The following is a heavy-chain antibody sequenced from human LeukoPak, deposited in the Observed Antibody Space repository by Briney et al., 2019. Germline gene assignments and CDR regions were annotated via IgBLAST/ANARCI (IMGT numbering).Heavy chain of an antibody. D-gene: IGHD6-19*01. Sequence: GGSLRLSCAASGFTFSSYAMSWVRQAPGKGLEWVSSISSSSSYIYYADSVKGRFTISRDNAKNSLYLQMNSLRAEDTAVYYCASPFYSSGWGVFDYWGQGTLVTVSS. CDR2: ISSSSSYI. J-gene: IGHJ4*02. CDR3: ASPFYSSGWGVFDY. CDR1: GFTFSSYA. V-gene: IGHV3-21*01.